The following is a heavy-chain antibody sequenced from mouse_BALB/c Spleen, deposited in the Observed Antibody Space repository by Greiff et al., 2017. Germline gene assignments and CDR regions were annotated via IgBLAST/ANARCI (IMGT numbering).Heavy chain of an antibody. CDR3: ATADGYYYAMDY. Sequence: VQLQQSGPGLVQPGPTLTITCTASGFSLTSYGVHWVRQSPGKGLEWLGVIWSGGSTDYNAAFITRLSISKDNSKSQVFCKMNSLQANDTAIYYCATADGYYYAMDYGGQGTSDTVSS. J-gene: IGHJ4*01. CDR2: IWSGGST. V-gene: IGHV2-2*02. D-gene: IGHD2-3*01. CDR1: GFSLTSYG.